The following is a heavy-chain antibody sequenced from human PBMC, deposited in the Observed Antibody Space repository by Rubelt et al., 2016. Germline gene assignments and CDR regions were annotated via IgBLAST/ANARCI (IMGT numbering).Heavy chain of an antibody. D-gene: IGHD3-22*01. J-gene: IGHJ4*02. CDR1: GFTFSDYV. CDR2: ISGSGGNT. CDR3: ARKDRSGPQAYFDY. Sequence: EVQLVESGGGLVQPGGSLRLSCGGSGFTFSDYVMTWVRQAPGKGLEWVSTISGSGGNTYYADSVKGRFTISRDNSKNTLYLQMNSLRAEDTAVYYCARKDRSGPQAYFDYWGQGTLVTVSS. V-gene: IGHV3-23*04.